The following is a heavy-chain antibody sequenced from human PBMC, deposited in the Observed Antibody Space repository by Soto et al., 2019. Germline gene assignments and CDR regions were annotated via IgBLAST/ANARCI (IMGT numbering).Heavy chain of an antibody. J-gene: IGHJ5*01. V-gene: IGHV5-51*01. CDR3: ARDLDYGGNSDWFDS. CDR1: RYNFPNYW. Sequence: GESLKISCQVSRYNFPNYWIACVRQMPGKGLEWMGIIYPGDSRTRYSPSFQGQVTISADKSINTAYLQWSSLKASDTAMYYCARDLDYGGNSDWFDSWGQGTLVTVSS. CDR2: IYPGDSRT. D-gene: IGHD4-17*01.